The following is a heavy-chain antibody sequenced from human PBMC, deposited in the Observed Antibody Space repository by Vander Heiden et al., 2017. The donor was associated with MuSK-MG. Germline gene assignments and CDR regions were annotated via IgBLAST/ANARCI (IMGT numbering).Heavy chain of an antibody. Sequence: QVQLQESGPGLVKPSETLSLTCTVSGYSISSGSYWRWIRQPPGKGLEWIGSIYHSGTTDDNPSLKSRVTISVDTSKNQFYMKMSSVTAADTAVYYWASSAGGSVDYWGQGDLVTVSS. CDR3: ASSAGGSVDY. D-gene: IGHD3-16*01. CDR2: IYHSGTT. CDR1: GYSISSGSY. J-gene: IGHJ4*02. V-gene: IGHV4-38-2*02.